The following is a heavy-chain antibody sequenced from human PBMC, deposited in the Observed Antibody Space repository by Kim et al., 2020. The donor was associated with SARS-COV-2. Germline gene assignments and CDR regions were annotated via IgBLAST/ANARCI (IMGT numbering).Heavy chain of an antibody. Sequence: SYAQKFQGRVTMTRDTSTSTVYMELSSLRSEDTAVYYCARVDSSSESDYWGQGTLVTVSS. D-gene: IGHD6-13*01. J-gene: IGHJ4*02. CDR3: ARVDSSSESDY. V-gene: IGHV1-46*01.